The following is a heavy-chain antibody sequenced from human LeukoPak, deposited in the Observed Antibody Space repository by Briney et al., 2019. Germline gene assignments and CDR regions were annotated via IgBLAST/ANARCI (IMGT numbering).Heavy chain of an antibody. Sequence: SLRLSRPSSEFTFGDYAMRWVRQAPGKGLEWVGFIGGNDYGWPTEYSASVKGRFTISRDDSKRIAYPQMNSLNTEDTAVYYCTRDSGQLGYRYGDYYYYYYMDVWGKGTTVIVSS. J-gene: IGHJ6*03. V-gene: IGHV3-49*04. CDR1: EFTFGDYA. CDR2: IGGNDYGWPT. CDR3: TRDSGQLGYRYGDYYYYYYMDV. D-gene: IGHD5-18*01.